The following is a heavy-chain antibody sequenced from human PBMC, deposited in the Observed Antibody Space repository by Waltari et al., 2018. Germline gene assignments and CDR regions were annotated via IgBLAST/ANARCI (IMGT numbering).Heavy chain of an antibody. J-gene: IGHJ4*02. D-gene: IGHD6-19*01. CDR1: GHSIRSEYF. Sequence: QVQLQESGPGLVKPSETLSLTCAVFGHSIRSEYFWGWLRQPPGKGLEWIGTTHHDGSTFYRLSHQNRITISLDTANNQFSLRLRSMTAADTAVYYCAAVAWHYSVRIDYWGQGTLVTVSS. CDR3: AAVAWHYSVRIDY. CDR2: THHDGST. V-gene: IGHV4-38-2*01.